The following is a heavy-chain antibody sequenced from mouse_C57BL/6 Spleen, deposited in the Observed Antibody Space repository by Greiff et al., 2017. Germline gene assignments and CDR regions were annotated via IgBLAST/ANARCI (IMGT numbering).Heavy chain of an antibody. J-gene: IGHJ1*03. D-gene: IGHD1-1*01. Sequence: EVQVVESEGGLVQPGSSMKLSCTASGFTFSDYYMAWVRQVPEKGLEWVANINYDGSSTYYLDSLKSRFIISRDNAKNILYLQMSSLKSEDTATYYCARVYYGSSYGAFDVWGTGTTVTVSS. CDR2: INYDGSST. CDR1: GFTFSDYY. CDR3: ARVYYGSSYGAFDV. V-gene: IGHV5-16*01.